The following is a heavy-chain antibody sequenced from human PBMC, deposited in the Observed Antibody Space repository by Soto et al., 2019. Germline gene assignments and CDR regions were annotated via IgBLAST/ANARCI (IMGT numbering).Heavy chain of an antibody. V-gene: IGHV4-59*01. D-gene: IGHD6-6*01. CDR1: GGSISSYY. J-gene: IGHJ4*02. CDR3: ARLPIAARRFRRSGDEFDY. Sequence: ETLSLTCTVSGGSISSYYWSWIRQPPGKGLEWIGYIYYSGSTNYNPSLKSRVTISVDTSKNQFSLKLSSVTAADTAVYYCARLPIAARRFRRSGDEFDYWGQGTLVTVSS. CDR2: IYYSGST.